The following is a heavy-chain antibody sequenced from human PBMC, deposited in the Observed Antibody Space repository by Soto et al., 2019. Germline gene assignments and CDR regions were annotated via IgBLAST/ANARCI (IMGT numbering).Heavy chain of an antibody. Sequence: QVQLVQSGTEVRKAGSSVMVSCKASGGTFTTNAFNWVRQVPGQGLELMGGIIPVFKTANYARKFRDRVTITADESTTTVYMELSSLRSEDTALYYCARSEDYSLVYYYYGLDVWGQGTTVTVSS. J-gene: IGHJ6*02. V-gene: IGHV1-69*12. CDR2: IIPVFKTA. CDR1: GGTFTTNA. D-gene: IGHD2-15*01. CDR3: ARSEDYSLVYYYYGLDV.